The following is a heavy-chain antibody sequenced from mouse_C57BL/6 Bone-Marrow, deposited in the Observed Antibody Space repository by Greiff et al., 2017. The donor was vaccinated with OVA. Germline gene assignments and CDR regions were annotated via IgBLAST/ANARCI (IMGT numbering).Heavy chain of an antibody. CDR2: ISSGSSTI. CDR3: AKANYYGSFDY. J-gene: IGHJ2*01. CDR1: GFTFSDYG. D-gene: IGHD1-1*01. V-gene: IGHV5-17*01. Sequence: EVKLMESGGGLVKPGGSLKLSCAASGFTFSDYGMHWVRQAPEKGLEWVAYISSGSSTIYYAATVKGRFTISRDNAKNTLFLQMTSLRSEDTAMYYCAKANYYGSFDYWGQGTTLTVSS.